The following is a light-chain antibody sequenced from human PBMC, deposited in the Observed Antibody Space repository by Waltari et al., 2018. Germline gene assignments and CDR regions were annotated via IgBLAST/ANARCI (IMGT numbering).Light chain of an antibody. CDR1: QSVSRT. CDR3: QHYVRLPAT. Sequence: EIVLTQSPGTLSLSPGERATLSCRASQSVSRTLAWYQQKPGQAPKLRIYGASFRATGIPDRFTGSGSVTDFSLTISSLEPEDFAIYFCQHYVRLPATFGQGTKVEIK. CDR2: GAS. V-gene: IGKV3-20*01. J-gene: IGKJ1*01.